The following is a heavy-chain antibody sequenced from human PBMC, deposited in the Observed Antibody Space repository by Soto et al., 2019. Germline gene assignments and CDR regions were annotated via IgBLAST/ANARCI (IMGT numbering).Heavy chain of an antibody. V-gene: IGHV4-31*03. J-gene: IGHJ6*02. CDR2: IYYSGST. Sequence: KPSETLSLTCTVSGGSISSGGYYWSWIRQHPGKGLEWIGYIYYSGSTYYNPSLKSRVTISVDTSKNQFSLKLSSVTAADTAVYYCARGQPHYYYYGMDVWGQGTTVTVSS. CDR1: GGSISSGGYY. CDR3: ARGQPHYYYYGMDV.